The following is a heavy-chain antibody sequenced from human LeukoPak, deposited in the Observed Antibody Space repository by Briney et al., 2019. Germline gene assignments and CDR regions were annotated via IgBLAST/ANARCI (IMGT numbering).Heavy chain of an antibody. CDR2: ISWSSDNI. D-gene: IGHD3-22*01. CDR1: GFNFEDYA. CDR3: VKDIGFGMIVPRGFAY. J-gene: IGHJ4*02. V-gene: IGHV3-9*01. Sequence: QLGRSLRLSCVASGFNFEDYAMHWVRQRPGKGLEWVSGISWSSDNIGYADSVKGRFTISRDNAKKSLYLQMNSLGVEDTAFYYCVKDIGFGMIVPRGFAYWGQGTLVSVSS.